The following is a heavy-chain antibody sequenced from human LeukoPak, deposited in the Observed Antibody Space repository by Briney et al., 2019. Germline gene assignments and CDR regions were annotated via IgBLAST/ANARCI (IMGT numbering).Heavy chain of an antibody. D-gene: IGHD2-15*01. CDR1: GFTFSSYA. CDR2: ISYDGSNK. V-gene: IGHV3-30-3*02. Sequence: PGGSLRLSCAASGFTFSSYAMHWVRQAPGKGLEWVAVISYDGSNKYYADSVKGRFTISRDNSKNTLYLQMNSLRAEDTAVYYCAKLGGVVVVAATNAFDIWGQGTMVTVSS. CDR3: AKLGGVVVVAATNAFDI. J-gene: IGHJ3*02.